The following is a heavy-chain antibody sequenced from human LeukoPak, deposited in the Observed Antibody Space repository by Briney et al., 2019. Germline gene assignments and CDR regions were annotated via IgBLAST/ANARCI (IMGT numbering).Heavy chain of an antibody. Sequence: SETLSLTCAVYGGSFSGYYWSWIRQPPGNGLEWIGEINHSGSTNYNPSLKSRVTISIDTSKNQFSLKLSSVTAADTAVYYCARVPLYYYGMDIWGQGTTVTVSS. V-gene: IGHV4-34*01. J-gene: IGHJ6*02. CDR3: ARVPLYYYGMDI. CDR2: INHSGST. CDR1: GGSFSGYY.